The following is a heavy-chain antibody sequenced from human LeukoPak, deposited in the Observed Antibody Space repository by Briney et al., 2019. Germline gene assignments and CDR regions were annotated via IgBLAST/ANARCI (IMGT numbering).Heavy chain of an antibody. CDR2: IYSNGSTT. CDR3: ARVATGSYDWFDP. J-gene: IGHJ5*02. V-gene: IGHV3-74*01. CDR1: GFTFSSYW. D-gene: IGHD3-10*01. Sequence: GGSLRLSCAASGFTFSSYWLHWVRQAPGKGLVWVSRIYSNGSTTNYADSVKGRFTISRDTTTKTHYLQMYSPRAQNTAVYFVARVATGSYDWFDPWGQGTLVTVSS.